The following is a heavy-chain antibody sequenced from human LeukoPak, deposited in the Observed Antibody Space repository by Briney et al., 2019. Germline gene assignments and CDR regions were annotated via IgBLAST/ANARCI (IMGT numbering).Heavy chain of an antibody. J-gene: IGHJ4*02. CDR2: ISSGSTYI. CDR3: ARGSRYSETSGFYYFDY. CDR1: GFSFSTYA. Sequence: GGSLRLSCAASGFSFSTYAINWVRQAPGKGLEWVSSISSGSTYIYYADSVKGRFTISRDDAKNSLWLQMNSLRAEDTSAYYCARGSRYSETSGFYYFDYWGQGTLVTVSS. V-gene: IGHV3-21*01. D-gene: IGHD3-22*01.